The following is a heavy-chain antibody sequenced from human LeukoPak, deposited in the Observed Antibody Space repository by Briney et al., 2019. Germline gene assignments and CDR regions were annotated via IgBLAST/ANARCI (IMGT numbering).Heavy chain of an antibody. Sequence: PGGSLRLSCAASGFTFSSYAMHWVRQDPGKGMEWVAVISYDGSNKYYADSVKGRFTISRDNSKNTLYLQMNSLRAEDTAVYYCAREYYQFDAFDIWGQGTMVTVSS. CDR3: AREYYQFDAFDI. J-gene: IGHJ3*02. CDR1: GFTFSSYA. V-gene: IGHV3-30*04. D-gene: IGHD2-2*01. CDR2: ISYDGSNK.